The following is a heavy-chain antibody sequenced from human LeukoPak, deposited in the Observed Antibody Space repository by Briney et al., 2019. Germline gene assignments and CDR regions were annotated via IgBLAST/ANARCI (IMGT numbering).Heavy chain of an antibody. Sequence: GGALRLSCAPSGFSFSGYAMIWVLEAPGQGLGCGSIIHNDDATTYYAHSVKGRFTVSRDNSKNTLYLEMNSLRAADTAVYYCAKGKGGTYFNYCFESWGQGNPVTVSS. CDR3: AKGKGGTYFNYCFES. V-gene: IGHV3-23*03. J-gene: IGHJ4*02. CDR1: GFSFSGYA. D-gene: IGHD1-26*01. CDR2: IHNDDATT.